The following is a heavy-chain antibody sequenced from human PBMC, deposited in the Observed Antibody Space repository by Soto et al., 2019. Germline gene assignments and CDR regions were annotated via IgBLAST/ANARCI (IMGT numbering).Heavy chain of an antibody. CDR3: AEGGIFDE. Sequence: SGPTLVNPTQTLTLTCSFSGFSLSTSGVGVGWIRQPPGKALEWLAFIFWDDDKRYSPSLKSRLTITKDTSKNQVVLTITTMDPLDTVTYNCAEGGIFDELGKGTVVTVCS. CDR1: GFSLSTSGVG. D-gene: IGHD6-13*01. J-gene: IGHJ4*02. V-gene: IGHV2-5*02. CDR2: IFWDDDK.